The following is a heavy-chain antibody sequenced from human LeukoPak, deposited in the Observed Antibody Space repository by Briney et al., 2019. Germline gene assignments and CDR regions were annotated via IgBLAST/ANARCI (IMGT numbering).Heavy chain of an antibody. J-gene: IGHJ3*02. CDR1: GYTFTSYY. CDR3: ARPIAKDTAMDEMCAFDI. D-gene: IGHD5-18*01. CDR2: INPSGGST. V-gene: IGHV1-46*01. Sequence: GASVKVSCKASGYTFTSYYMHWVRQAPGQGLEWMGIINPSGGSTSYAQKFQGRVTMTRDMSTSTVYMELSSLRSEDTAVYYCARPIAKDTAMDEMCAFDIWGQGTMVTVSS.